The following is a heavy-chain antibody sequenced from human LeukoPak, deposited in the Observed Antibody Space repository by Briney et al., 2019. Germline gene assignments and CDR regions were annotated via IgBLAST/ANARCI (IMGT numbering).Heavy chain of an antibody. J-gene: IGHJ2*01. Sequence: PGGSLRLSWAASGFTVSSNYMNWVRHAQGRGLDWVSIIYSGATTYYAHSVKGRFTISRDNSKNTVSRQLNTRTAQETAFYYGAGRHLVTGDFAYFDLWGRGALVTVSS. CDR1: GFTVSSNY. D-gene: IGHD4-23*01. CDR3: AGRHLVTGDFAYFDL. CDR2: IYSGATT. V-gene: IGHV3-53*01.